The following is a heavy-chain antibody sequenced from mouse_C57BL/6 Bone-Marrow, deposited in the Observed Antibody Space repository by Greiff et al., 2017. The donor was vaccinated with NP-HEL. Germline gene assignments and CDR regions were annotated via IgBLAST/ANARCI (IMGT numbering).Heavy chain of an antibody. CDR1: GYTFTSYG. D-gene: IGHD2-1*01. V-gene: IGHV1-81*01. J-gene: IGHJ3*01. CDR2: IYPRSGNT. CDR3: ARGGNSWFAY. Sequence: VQLQQSGAELARPGASVKLSCKASGYTFTSYGISWVKQRTGQGLEWIGEIYPRSGNTYYNEKFKGKATLTADKSSSTAYMELRSLTSEDSAFYFCARGGNSWFAYWGQGTLVTVSA.